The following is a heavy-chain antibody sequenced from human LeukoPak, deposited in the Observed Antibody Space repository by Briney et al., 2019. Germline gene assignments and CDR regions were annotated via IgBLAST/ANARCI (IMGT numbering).Heavy chain of an antibody. J-gene: IGHJ4*02. D-gene: IGHD3-9*01. CDR1: GFTFSSYA. CDR2: LSGSGGST. V-gene: IGHV3-23*01. Sequence: GGSLRLSCAASGFTFSSYAMRWVRQAPGKGLEWVSALSGSGGSTYYADSVKGRFTISRDNSKNTLYLQMNSLRAEDTAVYYCAKNVLRYFDWLGPFDYWGQGTLVTVSS. CDR3: AKNVLRYFDWLGPFDY.